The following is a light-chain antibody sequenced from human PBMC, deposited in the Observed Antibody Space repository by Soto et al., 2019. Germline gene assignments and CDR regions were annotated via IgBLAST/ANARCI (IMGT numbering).Light chain of an antibody. CDR2: GAS. CDR3: HQSRYWLPVT. CDR1: QSVSRN. V-gene: IGKV3-15*01. J-gene: IGKJ3*01. Sequence: EVVMTQSPATLSVSPGESATLSCRASQSVSRNLAWYQQKPGQAPRLLISGASTRATGTPARFSGSGSGTEFTRTISSLQSEDSAVYYGHQSRYWLPVTFGRRTRVEIK.